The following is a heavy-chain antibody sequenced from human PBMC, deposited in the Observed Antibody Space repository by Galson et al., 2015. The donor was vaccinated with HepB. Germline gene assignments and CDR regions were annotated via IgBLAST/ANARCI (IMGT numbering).Heavy chain of an antibody. CDR2: INPNSGGT. Sequence: SVKVSCKASGYTFTGYYMHWVRQAPGQGLEWMGRINPNSGGTNYAQKFQGRVTMTRDTSISTAYMELSRLRSDDTAVYYCARDKSGIAVAEVLGNFDYWGQGTLVTVSS. CDR3: ARDKSGIAVAEVLGNFDY. J-gene: IGHJ4*02. V-gene: IGHV1-2*06. D-gene: IGHD6-19*01. CDR1: GYTFTGYY.